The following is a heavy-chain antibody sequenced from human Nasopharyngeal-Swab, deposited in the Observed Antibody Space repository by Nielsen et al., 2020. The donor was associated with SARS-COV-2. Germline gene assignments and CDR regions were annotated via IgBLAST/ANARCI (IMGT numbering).Heavy chain of an antibody. D-gene: IGHD6-19*01. V-gene: IGHV1-46*01. CDR3: ATGQQWLIQWFDP. CDR2: INPSGGGT. J-gene: IGHJ5*02. CDR1: GYTFTSFY. Sequence: ASVKVSCKASGYTFTSFYMHWVRQAPGQGLEWMGIINPSGGGTTYAQMFQGRVTMTTDTSTSTVYMELSSLRSEDTAVYYCATGQQWLIQWFDPWGQGTLVTVSS.